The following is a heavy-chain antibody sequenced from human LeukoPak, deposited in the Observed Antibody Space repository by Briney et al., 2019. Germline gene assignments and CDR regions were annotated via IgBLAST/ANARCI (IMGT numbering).Heavy chain of an antibody. V-gene: IGHV3-23*01. CDR3: AKDRVGANYYYYYMDV. Sequence: PGGSLRLSCAASGFTFSSYGVSWVRQAPGKGLEWVSAISGSGGSTYYADSVKGRFTISRDNSKNTLYLQMNSLRAGDTAVYYCAKDRVGANYYYYYMDVWGKGTTVTISS. D-gene: IGHD1-26*01. CDR1: GFTFSSYG. J-gene: IGHJ6*03. CDR2: ISGSGGST.